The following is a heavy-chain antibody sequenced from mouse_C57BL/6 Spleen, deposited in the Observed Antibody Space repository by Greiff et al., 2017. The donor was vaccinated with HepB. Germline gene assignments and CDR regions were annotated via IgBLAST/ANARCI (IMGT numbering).Heavy chain of an antibody. J-gene: IGHJ1*03. CDR1: GFTFSSYG. D-gene: IGHD2-1*01. CDR3: ASPYGNYRYWYFDV. Sequence: EVHLVESGGDLVKPGGSLKLSCAASGFTFSSYGMSWVRQTPDKRLEWVATISSGGSYTYYPDSVKGRFTISRDNAKNTMYLQMSSLKSEDTAMYYCASPYGNYRYWYFDVWGTGTTVTVSS. V-gene: IGHV5-6*01. CDR2: ISSGGSYT.